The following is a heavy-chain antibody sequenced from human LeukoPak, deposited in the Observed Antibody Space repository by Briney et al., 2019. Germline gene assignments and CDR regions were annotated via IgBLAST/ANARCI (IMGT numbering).Heavy chain of an antibody. Sequence: GGSLRLSCAASGFTFSSYGMSWVRQAPGKGLEWVSTVSGGGGRTTYYADSVKGRFTISRDNSKNTLYLQMNSLRDEDTAVYYCAKSVHSAMVTGYFDYWGQGTLVTVSS. D-gene: IGHD5-18*01. V-gene: IGHV3-23*01. CDR1: GFTFSSYG. CDR3: AKSVHSAMVTGYFDY. CDR2: VSGGGGRTT. J-gene: IGHJ4*02.